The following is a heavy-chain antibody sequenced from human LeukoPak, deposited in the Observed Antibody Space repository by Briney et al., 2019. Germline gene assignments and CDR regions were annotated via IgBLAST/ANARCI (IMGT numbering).Heavy chain of an antibody. D-gene: IGHD2-2*01. CDR1: GGSISSGGYY. J-gene: IGHJ6*03. CDR3: ARGYCSSTTCSDYYYYYMDV. CDR2: IYHSGST. V-gene: IGHV4-30-2*01. Sequence: MPSETLSLTCTVSGGSISSGGYYWSWIRQPPGKGLEWIGYIYHSGSTYYNPSLKSRVTISVDRSTNQFSLKLSSVTAADTAVYYCARGYCSSTTCSDYYYYYMDVWGKGTTVTVSS.